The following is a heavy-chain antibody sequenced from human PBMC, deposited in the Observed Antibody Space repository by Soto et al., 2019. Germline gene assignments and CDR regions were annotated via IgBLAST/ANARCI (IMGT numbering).Heavy chain of an antibody. D-gene: IGHD3-16*02. V-gene: IGHV5-10-1*01. CDR3: ARRGGVMITFGGVIESYYYYGMDV. CDR1: GYSFTSYW. Sequence: GESLKISCKGSGYSFTSYWISWVRQMPGKGLEWMGRIDPSDSYTNYSPSFQGHVTISADKSISTAYLQWSSLKASDTAMYYCARRGGVMITFGGVIESYYYYGMDVWGQGTTVTVSS. J-gene: IGHJ6*02. CDR2: IDPSDSYT.